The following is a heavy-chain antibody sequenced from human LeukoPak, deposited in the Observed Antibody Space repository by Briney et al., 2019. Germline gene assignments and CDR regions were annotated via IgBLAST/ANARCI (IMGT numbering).Heavy chain of an antibody. J-gene: IGHJ3*02. CDR1: GGSFSGYY. CDR3: ARSTYDFWSGFDGAFDI. V-gene: IGHV4-34*09. D-gene: IGHD3-3*01. Sequence: SETLSLTCAVYGGSFSGYYWSWIRQPPGKGLEXXXXXXXSGSTNYNPSLKSRVTISVDTSKNQFSLKLSSVTAADTAVYYCARSTYDFWSGFDGAFDIWGQGTMVTVSS. CDR2: XXXSGST.